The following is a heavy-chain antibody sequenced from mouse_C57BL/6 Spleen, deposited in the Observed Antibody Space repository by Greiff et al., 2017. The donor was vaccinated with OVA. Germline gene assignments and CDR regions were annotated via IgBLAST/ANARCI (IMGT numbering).Heavy chain of an antibody. J-gene: IGHJ3*01. Sequence: VQLQQSGAELVRPGASVKLSCTASGFNIKDDYMHWVKQRPEQGLEWIGWIDPENGDTEYASQFQGKATLTADTSSNTAYLQLSSLTSEDTAVYYCTSLTTVVATDAYWGQGTLVTVSA. CDR2: IDPENGDT. CDR1: GFNIKDDY. V-gene: IGHV14-4*01. CDR3: TSLTTVVATDAY. D-gene: IGHD1-1*01.